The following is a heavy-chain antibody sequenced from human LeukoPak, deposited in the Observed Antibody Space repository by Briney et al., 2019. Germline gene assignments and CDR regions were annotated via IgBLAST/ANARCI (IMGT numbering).Heavy chain of an antibody. CDR3: ARVQGIAAAGTVGGFGMDV. J-gene: IGHJ6*02. Sequence: ASVKVSCKASGYTFTGYYMHWVRQAPGQGLEWMGWINPNSGGTNYAQEFQGRVTMTRDTSISTAYMELSRLRSDDTAVYYCARVQGIAAAGTVGGFGMDVWGQGTTVTVSS. CDR1: GYTFTGYY. V-gene: IGHV1-2*02. D-gene: IGHD6-13*01. CDR2: INPNSGGT.